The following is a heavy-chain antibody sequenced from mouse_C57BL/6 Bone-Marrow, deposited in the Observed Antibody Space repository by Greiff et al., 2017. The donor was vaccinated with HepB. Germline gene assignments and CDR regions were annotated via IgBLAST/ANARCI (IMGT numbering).Heavy chain of an antibody. J-gene: IGHJ4*01. CDR1: GYTFTGYW. V-gene: IGHV1-9*01. D-gene: IGHD1-1*02. Sequence: QVQLQQSGAELMKPGASVKLSCKATGYTFTGYWIEWVKQRPGHGLEWIGEILPGSGSTNYNEKFKGKATFTADTSSNTSYMQLSSLTTEDSAIYCCARLAPKGWFLYYYAMDYWGQGTSVTVSS. CDR2: ILPGSGST. CDR3: ARLAPKGWFLYYYAMDY.